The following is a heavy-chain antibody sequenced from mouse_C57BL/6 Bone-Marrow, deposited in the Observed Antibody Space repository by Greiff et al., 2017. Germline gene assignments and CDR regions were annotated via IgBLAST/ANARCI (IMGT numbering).Heavy chain of an antibody. CDR3: ARLGDYDVPWFAY. D-gene: IGHD2-4*01. CDR1: GYTFTSYW. CDR2: IDPSDSYT. J-gene: IGHJ3*01. Sequence: QVHVKQSGAELVKPGASVKLSCKASGYTFTSYWMQWVKQRPGQGLEWIGEIDPSDSYTNYNQKFKGKATLTVDTSSSTAYMQLSSLTSEDSVVYYCARLGDYDVPWFAYWGQGTLVTVSA. V-gene: IGHV1-50*01.